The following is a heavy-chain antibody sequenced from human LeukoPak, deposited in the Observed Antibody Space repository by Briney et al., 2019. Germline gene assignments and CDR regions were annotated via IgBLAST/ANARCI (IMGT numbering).Heavy chain of an antibody. CDR1: GDSVSSNSAA. J-gene: IGHJ4*02. Sequence: SQTLSLTCAISGDSVSSNSAAWNWIRQSPSRGLEWLGRTYYRSKWYNDYAVSVESRITINPDTSKNQFSLQLNSVTPEDTAVHYCARDTVSHMNTLDYWGQGTLVTVSS. V-gene: IGHV6-1*01. CDR3: ARDTVSHMNTLDY. D-gene: IGHD3-16*01. CDR2: TYYRSKWYN.